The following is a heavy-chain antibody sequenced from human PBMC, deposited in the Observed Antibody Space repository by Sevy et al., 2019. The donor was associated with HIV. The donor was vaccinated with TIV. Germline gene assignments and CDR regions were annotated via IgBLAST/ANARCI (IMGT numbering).Heavy chain of an antibody. J-gene: IGHJ5*02. CDR2: IIPIFGTA. CDR3: ARVWGYCSGGSCYQGNWFDP. D-gene: IGHD2-15*01. CDR1: GGTFSSYA. Sequence: ASVKVSCKASGGTFSSYAISWVRQAPGQGLEWMGGIIPIFGTANYAQKFQGRVTITADKSTSTAYMELSSLRSEDTAVYYCARVWGYCSGGSCYQGNWFDPWGQGTLVTVSS. V-gene: IGHV1-69*06.